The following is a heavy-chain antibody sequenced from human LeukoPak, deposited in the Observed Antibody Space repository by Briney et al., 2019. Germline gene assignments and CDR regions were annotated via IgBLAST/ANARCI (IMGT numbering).Heavy chain of an antibody. CDR2: IDYTRST. J-gene: IGHJ3*02. CDR3: ARHRGDGYVWPFDI. CDR1: GGSISSSRYY. V-gene: IGHV4-39*01. Sequence: AETLSLTCTVSGGSISSSRYYWGWIRQPPGQGLEWIGTIDYTRSTYYNPSLKSRATVSVDTSKNQFFLKLSSVTAADTAVYYWARHRGDGYVWPFDIWGQGTMVTVSS. D-gene: IGHD3-16*01.